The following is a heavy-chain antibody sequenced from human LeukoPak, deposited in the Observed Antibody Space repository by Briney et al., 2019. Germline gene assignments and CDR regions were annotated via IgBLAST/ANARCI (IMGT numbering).Heavy chain of an antibody. J-gene: IGHJ6*03. Sequence: ASVKVSCKASGYTFTSYDINWVRQATGQGLEWMGWMNPNSGNTGYAQKFQGRVTMTRNTSISTAYMELSSLRSEDTAVYYCARGRVVESSGWSLFYYYYYMDVWGKGTTVTVSS. CDR2: MNPNSGNT. V-gene: IGHV1-8*01. CDR1: GYTFTSYD. CDR3: ARGRVVESSGWSLFYYYYYMDV. D-gene: IGHD6-19*01.